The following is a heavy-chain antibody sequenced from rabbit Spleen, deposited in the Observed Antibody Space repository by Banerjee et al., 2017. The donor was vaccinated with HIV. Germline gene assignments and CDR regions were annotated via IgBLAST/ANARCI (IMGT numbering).Heavy chain of an antibody. V-gene: IGHV1S7*01. D-gene: IGHD8-1*01. J-gene: IGHJ4*01. Sequence: QLKQTGGGLVQPGGSLTLSCKTSGFDFSSYSMSWVRQAPGKGLEWIGYIDPFFGTTYYASWVNGRFTISSHNAQNTLYLQLNSLTAADTATYFCARDGAGGSYFALWGPGTLVTVS. CDR2: IDPFFGTT. CDR3: ARDGAGGSYFAL. CDR1: GFDFSSYS.